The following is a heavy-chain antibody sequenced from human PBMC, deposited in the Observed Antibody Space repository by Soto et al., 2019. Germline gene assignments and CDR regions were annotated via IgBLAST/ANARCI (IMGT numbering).Heavy chain of an antibody. Sequence: QVQLVQSGAEVKKPGSSVKVSCKASGGTFSSYAISWVRQAPGQGLEWMGGIIPIFGTANYAQKFQGRVTINAYESTSTAYMVLSSQRSEDTAVYYCARAVENYYDTPAGLGGMDVWGQGTTVTVSS. CDR2: IIPIFGTA. CDR3: ARAVENYYDTPAGLGGMDV. D-gene: IGHD3-22*01. CDR1: GGTFSSYA. V-gene: IGHV1-69*01. J-gene: IGHJ6*02.